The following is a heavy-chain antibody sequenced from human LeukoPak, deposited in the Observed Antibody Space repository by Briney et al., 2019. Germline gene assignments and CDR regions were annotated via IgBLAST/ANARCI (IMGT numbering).Heavy chain of an antibody. CDR1: GGSISSYY. CDR2: IYSTGST. Sequence: SETLSFTCTVSGGSISSYYWSWIRQPAGKGLEWIGRIYSTGSTNYNPSLKSRVTMSVDTSKNQFSLRLRSVTAADTAVYYCAKQIASAGTAGFDFWGQGALVTVSS. V-gene: IGHV4-4*07. CDR3: AKQIASAGTAGFDF. D-gene: IGHD6-13*01. J-gene: IGHJ4*02.